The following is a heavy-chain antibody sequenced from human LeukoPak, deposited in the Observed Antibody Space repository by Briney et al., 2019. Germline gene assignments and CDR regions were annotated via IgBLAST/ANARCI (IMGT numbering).Heavy chain of an antibody. D-gene: IGHD4-23*01. CDR2: IYPGDSDT. V-gene: IGHV5-51*01. CDR1: GYSFTTYW. Sequence: GESLKIPCKGSGYSFTTYWLGWVRQMPGKGLEWMGIIYPGDSDTRYSPSFQGQVTISADKSITTAYLQWSSLKASDTAMYYCARQKYGGTPFIDYWGQGTLVTVSS. J-gene: IGHJ4*02. CDR3: ARQKYGGTPFIDY.